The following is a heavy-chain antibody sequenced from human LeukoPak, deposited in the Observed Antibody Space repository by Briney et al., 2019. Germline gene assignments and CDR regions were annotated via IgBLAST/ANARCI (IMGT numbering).Heavy chain of an antibody. J-gene: IGHJ4*02. CDR1: GFTFSSYA. D-gene: IGHD6-6*01. Sequence: GGSLRLSCAASGFTFSSYAMSWVRQAPGKGLEWVSAISGSGGSTYYADSVKGRFTISRDNSKNTLYLQMNSLRAEDTAVYYCARGRIAARSVPTSKRGGALDYWGQGTLVTVSS. V-gene: IGHV3-23*01. CDR2: ISGSGGST. CDR3: ARGRIAARSVPTSKRGGALDY.